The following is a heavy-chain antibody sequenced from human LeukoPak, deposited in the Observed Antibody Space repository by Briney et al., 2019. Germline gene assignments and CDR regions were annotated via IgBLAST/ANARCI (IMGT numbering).Heavy chain of an antibody. CDR1: GFTFSSYA. CDR2: ISGSGGST. Sequence: GGSLRLSCAASGFTFSSYAMSWVRQAPGEGLEWVSAISGSGGSTYYADSVKGRFTISRDNSKNTLYLQMNSLIAEDTAVYYCAKDLSGSPGYYYGMDVWGQGTTVTVSS. D-gene: IGHD3-10*01. J-gene: IGHJ6*02. CDR3: AKDLSGSPGYYYGMDV. V-gene: IGHV3-23*01.